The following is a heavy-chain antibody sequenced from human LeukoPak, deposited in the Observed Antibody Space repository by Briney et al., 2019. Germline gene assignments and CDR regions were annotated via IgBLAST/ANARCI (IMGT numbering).Heavy chain of an antibody. Sequence: GGPLRLSCAASGFTFSDHYMDWVRPAPGKGLEWVGRTRNKANSYTTEYAASVKGRFTISRDDSKNSLYLQTNSLKTEDTAVYYCAREYDVAAAGIRSAFDIWGQGTMVTVSS. V-gene: IGHV3-72*01. D-gene: IGHD6-13*01. CDR1: GFTFSDHY. J-gene: IGHJ3*02. CDR2: TRNKANSYTT. CDR3: AREYDVAAAGIRSAFDI.